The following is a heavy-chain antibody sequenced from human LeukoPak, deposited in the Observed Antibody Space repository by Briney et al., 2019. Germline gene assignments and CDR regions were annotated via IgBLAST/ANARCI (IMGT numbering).Heavy chain of an antibody. D-gene: IGHD3-16*02. Sequence: ASVKVSCKVSGYTLTELSMHWVRQAPGQGLEWMGIINPSGGGTSYAQKFQGRVTMTRDTSTSTVYMELSSLRSEDTAVYYCARDSLKRVTFGGVIALPHDAFDIWGQGTMVIVSS. J-gene: IGHJ3*02. CDR3: ARDSLKRVTFGGVIALPHDAFDI. V-gene: IGHV1-46*01. CDR1: GYTLTELS. CDR2: INPSGGGT.